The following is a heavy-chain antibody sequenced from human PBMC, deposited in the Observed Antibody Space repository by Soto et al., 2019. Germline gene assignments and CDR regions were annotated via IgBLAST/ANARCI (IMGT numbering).Heavy chain of an antibody. V-gene: IGHV3-21*01. CDR3: AGQGRIAAARSGADF. CDR1: GFTFSSYS. Sequence: ELQLVESGGGLVKPGGSLRLSCAASGFTFSSYSMTWVRQAPGKGLEWVSSISSSSSYIYYADSVKGRFTISRDNAKNYQELHMMSLIAEDKAVYYCAGQGRIAAARSGADFWGQGTLVTVSS. D-gene: IGHD6-13*01. J-gene: IGHJ4*02. CDR2: ISSSSSYI.